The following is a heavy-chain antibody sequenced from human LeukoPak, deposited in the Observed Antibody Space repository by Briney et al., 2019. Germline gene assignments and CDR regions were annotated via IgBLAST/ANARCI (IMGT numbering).Heavy chain of an antibody. CDR3: ARSGVEPNYYYYYMDV. D-gene: IGHD3-3*01. CDR2: TYYRSKWYN. Sequence: SQTLSLTCAISGDSVSSNSAAWNWIRQSPSRGLEWLGRTYYRSKWYNDYAVSVKSRITINPDTSKNQFSLQLNSVTPEDTAVYYCARSGVEPNYYYYYMDVWGKGTTVTVSS. J-gene: IGHJ6*03. V-gene: IGHV6-1*01. CDR1: GDSVSSNSAA.